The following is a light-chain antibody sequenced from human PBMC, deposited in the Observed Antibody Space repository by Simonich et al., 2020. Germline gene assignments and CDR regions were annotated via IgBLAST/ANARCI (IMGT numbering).Light chain of an antibody. CDR3: CSYAGSSTVV. Sequence: QAALTQPASVSGSPGQSITISCTGTSSDVGSYNLVSWYPHNPGKAPKLMIYEGRKRPSGVANRFSGAKSGNTASLTISGLQAEDEADYYCCSYAGSSTVVFGGGTKLTVL. CDR2: EGR. CDR1: SSDVGSYNL. J-gene: IGLJ2*01. V-gene: IGLV2-23*01.